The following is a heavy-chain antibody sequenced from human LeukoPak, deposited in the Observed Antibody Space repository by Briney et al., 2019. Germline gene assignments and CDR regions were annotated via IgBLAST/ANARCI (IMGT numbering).Heavy chain of an antibody. Sequence: GGSLRLSCAASGFTFSDYYMSWVRQAPGKGLEWVSYISNTGSFIYYADSVKGRFTISRDNAKNSLYLQMNSLRAEDTAVYYCARTKKGYGYNMYDWFDPWGQGTLVTVSS. J-gene: IGHJ5*02. CDR1: GFTFSDYY. CDR2: ISNTGSFI. D-gene: IGHD5-24*01. V-gene: IGHV3-11*04. CDR3: ARTKKGYGYNMYDWFDP.